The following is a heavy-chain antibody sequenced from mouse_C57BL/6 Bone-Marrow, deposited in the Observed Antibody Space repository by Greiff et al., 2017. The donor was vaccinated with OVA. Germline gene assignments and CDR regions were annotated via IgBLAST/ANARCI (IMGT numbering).Heavy chain of an antibody. J-gene: IGHJ4*01. CDR2: RRSKSNNYAT. V-gene: IGHV10-1*01. CDR3: VRHGYYAMDY. CDR1: GFSFNTYA. Sequence: EVQLMESGGGLVQPKGSLKLSCAASGFSFNTYAMNWVRQAPGKGLEWVARRRSKSNNYATYYAESVKDRFTISRDDSESMLYLQMNNLKTEDTAMYYCVRHGYYAMDYWGQGTAVTVSS.